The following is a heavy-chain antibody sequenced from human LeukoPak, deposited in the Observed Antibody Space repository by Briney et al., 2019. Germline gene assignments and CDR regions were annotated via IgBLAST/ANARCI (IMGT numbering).Heavy chain of an antibody. CDR3: ARGNSNFDY. Sequence: PGGSLRLSCAASGFTSDDYGMSWVRQAPGKGLEWFSGIHRNGGSTGYADSVKGRFTISRDTAKNSLYLQMNSLRAEDTALYHCARGNSNFDYWGQGTLVTVSS. CDR2: IHRNGGST. CDR1: GFTSDDYG. D-gene: IGHD3-10*01. V-gene: IGHV3-20*01. J-gene: IGHJ4*02.